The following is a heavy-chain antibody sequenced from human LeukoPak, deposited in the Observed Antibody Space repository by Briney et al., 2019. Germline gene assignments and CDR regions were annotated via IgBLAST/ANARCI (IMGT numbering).Heavy chain of an antibody. V-gene: IGHV3-33*01. CDR1: GFTFSSYG. CDR3: ARGIYYYDSSGYYLFDY. J-gene: IGHJ4*02. CDR2: IWYDGSNK. D-gene: IGHD3-22*01. Sequence: GGSLRLSCAASGFTFSSYGMHWVRQAPGKGLEWVAVIWYDGSNKYYADSVKGRFTISRDNSKNTLYLQTNSLRAEDTAVYYCARGIYYYDSSGYYLFDYWGQGTLVTVSS.